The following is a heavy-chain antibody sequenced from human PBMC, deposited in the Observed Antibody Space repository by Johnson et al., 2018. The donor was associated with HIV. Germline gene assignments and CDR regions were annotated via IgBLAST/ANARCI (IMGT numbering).Heavy chain of an antibody. Sequence: VQLVESGGNVVRPGGSLRLSCEASGFTFDDYGMHWVRQGPGKGLEWVSGISWDSGVQAYVDSVKGRFTISRYNAKNSLHLQMNSLRAEDTAGYYCARDRWLQIGAFDIWGQGTMVTVSS. CDR1: GFTFDDYG. CDR2: ISWDSGVQ. V-gene: IGHV3-20*04. D-gene: IGHD5-24*01. CDR3: ARDRWLQIGAFDI. J-gene: IGHJ3*02.